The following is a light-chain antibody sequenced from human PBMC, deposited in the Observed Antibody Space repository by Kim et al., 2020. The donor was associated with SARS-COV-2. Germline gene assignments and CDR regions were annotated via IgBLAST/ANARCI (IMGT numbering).Light chain of an antibody. CDR2: DVS. J-gene: IGLJ3*02. CDR1: NNDVGGYNY. CDR3: TSYTRSDTWV. V-gene: IGLV2-14*03. Sequence: QPALTQPASVSGSPGQSITISCTGTNNDVGGYNYVSWYQQHPGKAPKFMIYDVSKRPSGVSNRFSGSKSGNTASLTISGLQAEDEADYYCTSYTRSDTWVFGGGTQLTVL.